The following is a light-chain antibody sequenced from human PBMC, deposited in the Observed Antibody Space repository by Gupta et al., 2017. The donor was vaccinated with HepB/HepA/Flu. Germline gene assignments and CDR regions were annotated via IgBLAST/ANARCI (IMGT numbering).Light chain of an antibody. CDR3: QSYDSSLSGWV. V-gene: IGLV1-40*01. CDR1: SSNIGAGYD. CDR2: GNS. Sequence: QSVLTQPPSVSGAPGQRVTISCTGSSSNIGAGYDVHWYQQLPGTAPKLLIYGNSNRPSGVPDRFSGSKSLTSASLAITGLQAEDEADYYCQSYDSSLSGWVFGGGTKLTVL. J-gene: IGLJ3*02.